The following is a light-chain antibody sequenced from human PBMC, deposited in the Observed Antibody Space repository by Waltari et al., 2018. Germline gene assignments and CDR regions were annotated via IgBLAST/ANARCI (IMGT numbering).Light chain of an antibody. CDR3: QTVGHGTWV. CDR1: SGHSSNS. V-gene: IGLV4-69*01. J-gene: IGLJ3*02. Sequence: QLLLTQSPSASASLGASVKLTSTLSSGHSSNSIAWLQQQPEKGPRYLMKVNSDGSHSKGDEIPDRFSGSSSGAERYLTISTVQSEDEADYYCQTVGHGTWVFGGGTKLTVL. CDR2: VNSDGSH.